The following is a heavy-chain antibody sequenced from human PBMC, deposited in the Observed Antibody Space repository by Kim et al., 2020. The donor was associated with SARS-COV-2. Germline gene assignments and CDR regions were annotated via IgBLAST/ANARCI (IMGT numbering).Heavy chain of an antibody. CDR1: GGPIRNFY. CDR3: ARVVGYTYGYGFYNYFGM. V-gene: IGHV4-59*01. Sequence: SETLSLTCTVSGGPIRNFYWSWTRQSPGKGLEWIGQISYSGSSNNNPSFKSRVTISVDTSKNQLSLKLSSVTAADTAVYYCARVVGYTYGYGFYNYFGM. D-gene: IGHD5-18*01. J-gene: IGHJ6*01. CDR2: ISYSGSS.